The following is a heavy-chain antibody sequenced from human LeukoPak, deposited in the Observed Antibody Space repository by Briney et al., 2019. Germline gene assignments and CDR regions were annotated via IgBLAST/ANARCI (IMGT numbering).Heavy chain of an antibody. CDR3: AKGSYYDSSGSFYFDY. D-gene: IGHD3-22*01. CDR2: ISGSGDNT. Sequence: PGGSLRLSCAASGFTFSSYAMSWVRQAPGKGLEWVSGISGSGDNTYYADSVKGRFTISRDNSKNTLYVQVNSLGTEDTAAYYCAKGSYYDSSGSFYFDYWGQGTTVTVSS. J-gene: IGHJ4*03. CDR1: GFTFSSYA. V-gene: IGHV3-23*01.